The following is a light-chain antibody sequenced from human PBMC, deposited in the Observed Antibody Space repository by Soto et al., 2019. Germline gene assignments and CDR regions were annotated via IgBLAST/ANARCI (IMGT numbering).Light chain of an antibody. J-gene: IGKJ1*01. Sequence: DIPMSQSPSTLPASVEDTVASTCLDSQNNERWVAWYQQKSGKAPKIFIYHASTLETGVPSRFSGSGSGTEFTLTISSLQPDDFATYYCQHYNSYSWAFGQGTKVDIK. CDR3: QHYNSYSWA. CDR1: QNNERW. V-gene: IGKV1-5*01. CDR2: HAS.